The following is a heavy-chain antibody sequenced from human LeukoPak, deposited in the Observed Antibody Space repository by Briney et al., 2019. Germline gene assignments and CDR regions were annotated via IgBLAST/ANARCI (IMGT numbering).Heavy chain of an antibody. CDR2: ISSNGINT. CDR3: AREASAENSGWFFDY. D-gene: IGHD2/OR15-2a*01. Sequence: GGSLRLSCEASGFTFSSFGMHWVRQAPGKGLEYVSAISSNGINTDYANSVKGRLTISRDNSKNTLFLQMGSLRVEDMAVYYCAREASAENSGWFFDYWGQGTLVAVSS. V-gene: IGHV3-64*01. J-gene: IGHJ4*02. CDR1: GFTFSSFG.